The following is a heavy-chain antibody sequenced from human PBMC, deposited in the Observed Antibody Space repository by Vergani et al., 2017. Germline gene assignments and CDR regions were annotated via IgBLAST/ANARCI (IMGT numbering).Heavy chain of an antibody. CDR2: IWYDGSNK. J-gene: IGHJ6*03. V-gene: IGHV3-33*01. D-gene: IGHD1-26*01. CDR3: ARAAGGDSGKNYYYMDV. CDR1: GFTFSSYG. Sequence: QVQLVESGGGVVQPGRSLRLSCAASGFTFSSYGMHWVRQAPGKGLEWVAVIWYDGSNKYYADSVKGRFIISRDNSKNTLYLQMNSLRAEDTAVYYCARAAGGDSGKNYYYMDVWGKGTTVTVSS.